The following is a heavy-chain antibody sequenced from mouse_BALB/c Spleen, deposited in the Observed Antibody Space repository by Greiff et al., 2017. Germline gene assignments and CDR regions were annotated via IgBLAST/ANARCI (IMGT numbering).Heavy chain of an antibody. CDR3: ASYYDYDEAWFAY. J-gene: IGHJ3*01. D-gene: IGHD2-4*01. V-gene: IGHV2-9*02. CDR1: GFSLTSYG. CDR2: IWAGGST. Sequence: QVHVKQSGPGLVAPSQSLSITCTVSGFSLTSYGVHWVRQPPGKGLEWLGVIWAGGSTNYNSALMSRLSISKDNSKSQVFLKMNSLQTDDTAMYYCASYYDYDEAWFAYWGQGTLVTVSA.